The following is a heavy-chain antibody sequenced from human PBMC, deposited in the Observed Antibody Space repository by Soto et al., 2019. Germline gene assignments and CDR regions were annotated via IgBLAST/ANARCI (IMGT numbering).Heavy chain of an antibody. V-gene: IGHV1-18*01. Sequence: QVQLVQSGAEVTKPGASVKVSCKASGYTFTTYGISWVRQAPGQGLEWMGWITAYNGNTNYAPKLQGRVTMTTDTSTRTANMERSSLRSDDTDVYDWARGWFGEFVHYFDYWGQGTLVTVSS. D-gene: IGHD3-10*01. CDR3: ARGWFGEFVHYFDY. CDR1: GYTFTTYG. CDR2: ITAYNGNT. J-gene: IGHJ4*02.